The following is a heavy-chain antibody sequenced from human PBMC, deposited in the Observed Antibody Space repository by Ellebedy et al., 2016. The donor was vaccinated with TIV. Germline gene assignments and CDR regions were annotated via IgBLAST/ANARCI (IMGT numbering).Heavy chain of an antibody. CDR1: GFTFSIYG. CDR3: ARDPGIAEAGTVPPNIGFDL. J-gene: IGHJ4*02. CDR2: IWYDGTKK. D-gene: IGHD6-19*01. V-gene: IGHV3-33*01. Sequence: GESLKISCAASGFTFSIYGMQWVRQAPGKGLEWVAVIWYDGTKKFYAESVKGRFTISRDNSKNTLYLQMNSLGAEDTAVYHCARDPGIAEAGTVPPNIGFDLWGQGTLVTVSS.